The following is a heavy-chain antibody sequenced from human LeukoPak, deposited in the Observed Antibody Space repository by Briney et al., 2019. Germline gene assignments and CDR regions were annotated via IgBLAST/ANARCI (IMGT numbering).Heavy chain of an antibody. V-gene: IGHV3-21*01. CDR2: ISSSSSYI. Sequence: KSGGSLRLSCAASGFTFSSYSMNWVRQAPGKGLEWVSSISSSSSYIYYADSVKGRFTISRDNAKNSLYLQMNSLRAEDTAMYYCARDCSSTSCYFAFDIWGQGTMVTVSS. CDR3: ARDCSSTSCYFAFDI. CDR1: GFTFSSYS. D-gene: IGHD2-2*01. J-gene: IGHJ3*02.